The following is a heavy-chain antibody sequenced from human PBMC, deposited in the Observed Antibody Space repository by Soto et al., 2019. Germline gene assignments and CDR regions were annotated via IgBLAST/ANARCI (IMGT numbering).Heavy chain of an antibody. CDR3: AGVRVEGPHLPWGFYYYYGMYV. CDR1: GYTFTSYY. V-gene: IGHV1-46*01. CDR2: INPSGGST. D-gene: IGHD7-27*01. J-gene: IGHJ6*02. Sequence: VASVKVSCKASGYTFTSYYMHWVRQAPGQGLEWMGIINPSGGSTSYAQKFQGRVTMTRDTSTSTVYMELSSLRSEDTAVYYCAGVRVEGPHLPWGFYYYYGMYVWGQGTPVTVAS.